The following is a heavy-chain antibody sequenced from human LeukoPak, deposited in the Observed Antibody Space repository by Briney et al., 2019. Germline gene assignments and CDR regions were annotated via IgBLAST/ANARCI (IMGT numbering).Heavy chain of an antibody. Sequence: SETLSLTCAVYGGSFSGYYWSWVRQPPGKGLEWIGEIYHSGNTKYNPSLKSRVIILVDKSKNQFSLKLSSVTAADTAVYYCARVRDWNGASDDFDYWGQGTLVTVSS. CDR1: GGSFSGYY. V-gene: IGHV4-34*01. J-gene: IGHJ4*02. CDR2: IYHSGNT. D-gene: IGHD1-1*01. CDR3: ARVRDWNGASDDFDY.